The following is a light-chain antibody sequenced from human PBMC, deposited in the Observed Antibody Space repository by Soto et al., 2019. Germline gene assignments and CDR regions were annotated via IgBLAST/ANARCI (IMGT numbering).Light chain of an antibody. CDR1: SSDVATYNY. Sequence: QSALAQPASVSGSPGQSITISCTGSSSDVATYNYVSWYQKHPGKAPKLMLFEVINRPSGISNRFSGYKSGNKASLTISGLHYEDEAVYYCSSYTNGNPAVVFGEGTKLTVL. J-gene: IGLJ2*01. CDR2: EVI. V-gene: IGLV2-14*01. CDR3: SSYTNGNPAVV.